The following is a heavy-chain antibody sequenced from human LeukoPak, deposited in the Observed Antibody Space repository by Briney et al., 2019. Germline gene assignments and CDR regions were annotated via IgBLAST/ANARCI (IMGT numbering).Heavy chain of an antibody. CDR3: ASEAIAAAGDY. D-gene: IGHD6-13*01. CDR1: GFTFSSYS. J-gene: IGHJ4*02. CDR2: ISSSSSTI. Sequence: QTGGSLRLSCAASGFTFSSYSMNWVRQAPGKGLEWASYISSSSSTIYYADSVKGRFTISRDNAKNSLYLQMNSLRAEDTAVYYCASEAIAAAGDYWGQGTRVTVSS. V-gene: IGHV3-48*01.